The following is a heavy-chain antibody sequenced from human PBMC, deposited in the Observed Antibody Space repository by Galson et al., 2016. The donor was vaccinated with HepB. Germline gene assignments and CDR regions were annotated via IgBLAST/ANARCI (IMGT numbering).Heavy chain of an antibody. J-gene: IGHJ4*02. V-gene: IGHV3-21*01. Sequence: SLRLSCAASGVTFSNYNMNWVRQAPGKGLEWVSSISSSTSYIYYADSVKGRFTISRDSAKNSLYLQMNSLRAEDTAVYYCVYYYGSGSYYKRDYWGQGTLVTASS. CDR3: VYYYGSGSYYKRDY. CDR2: ISSSTSYI. CDR1: GVTFSNYN. D-gene: IGHD3-10*01.